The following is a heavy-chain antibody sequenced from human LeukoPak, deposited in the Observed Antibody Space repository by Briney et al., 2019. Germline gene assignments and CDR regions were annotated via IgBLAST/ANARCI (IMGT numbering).Heavy chain of an antibody. D-gene: IGHD6-6*01. Sequence: KPSETLSLTCTVSGDSISGYCWNWVRQPPGRGLEWIGYIYYSGSTNYNPSLKSRVTISVDTSKNQFSLKLSSVTAADTAVYYCARLEYSSSSPAFDIWGRGTMVTVSS. J-gene: IGHJ3*02. CDR3: ARLEYSSSSPAFDI. CDR2: IYYSGST. CDR1: GDSISGYC. V-gene: IGHV4-59*01.